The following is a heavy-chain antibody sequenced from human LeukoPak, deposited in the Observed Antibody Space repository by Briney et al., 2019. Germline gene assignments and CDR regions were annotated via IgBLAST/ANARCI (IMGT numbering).Heavy chain of an antibody. Sequence: PGGSLRLSCAASGFTFSSYSMNWVRQAPGKGLEWVSYISSGSGSIYYADPVKGRLTVSRDNAKNSVFLQMNSLRAEDTAVYYCARLPAYCSSTSCYYDYWGQGTLVTVSS. J-gene: IGHJ4*02. CDR1: GFTFSSYS. CDR2: ISSGSGSI. D-gene: IGHD2-2*01. CDR3: ARLPAYCSSTSCYYDY. V-gene: IGHV3-48*04.